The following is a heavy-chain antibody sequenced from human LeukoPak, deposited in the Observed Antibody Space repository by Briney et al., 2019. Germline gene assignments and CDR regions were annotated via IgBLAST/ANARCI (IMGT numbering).Heavy chain of an antibody. CDR1: GFTFSSYG. V-gene: IGHV3-7*01. J-gene: IGHJ4*02. CDR2: IKQDGSEK. D-gene: IGHD2-2*01. Sequence: PGRSLRLSCAASGFTFSSYGMHWVRQAPGKGLEWVANIKQDGSEKYYVDSVKGRFTISRDNAKNSLYLQMNSLRAEDTAVYYCAVSILVVPAADFDYWGQGTLVTVSS. CDR3: AVSILVVPAADFDY.